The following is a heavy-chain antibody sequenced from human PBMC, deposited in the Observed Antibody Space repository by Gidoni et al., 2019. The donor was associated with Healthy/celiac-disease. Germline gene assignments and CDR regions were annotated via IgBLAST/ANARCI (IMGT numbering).Heavy chain of an antibody. CDR1: GFTFSSYS. V-gene: IGHV3-21*01. CDR3: ARVEFSSSWPWYFDY. CDR2: ISSSSSYI. J-gene: IGHJ4*02. D-gene: IGHD6-13*01. Sequence: EVQLVESGGGLVKPGGSLRLSCAASGFTFSSYSMNWVRQAPGKGLEWVSSISSSSSYIYYADSVKGRFTISRDNAKNSLYLQMNSLRAEDTAVYYCARVEFSSSWPWYFDYWGQGTLVTVSS.